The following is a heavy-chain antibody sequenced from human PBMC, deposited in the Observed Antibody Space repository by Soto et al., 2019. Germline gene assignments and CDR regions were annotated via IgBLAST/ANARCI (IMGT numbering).Heavy chain of an antibody. J-gene: IGHJ5*02. Sequence: SVKVSCKASGYTFTSYGISWVRQAPGQGLEWMGWISAYNGNTNYAQKLQGRVTMTTDTSTSTAYMELRSLRSDDTAVYYCARGRYCTNGVCYTPDPWGQGTLVTVSS. CDR3: ARGRYCTNGVCYTPDP. V-gene: IGHV1-18*04. D-gene: IGHD2-8*01. CDR1: GYTFTSYG. CDR2: ISAYNGNT.